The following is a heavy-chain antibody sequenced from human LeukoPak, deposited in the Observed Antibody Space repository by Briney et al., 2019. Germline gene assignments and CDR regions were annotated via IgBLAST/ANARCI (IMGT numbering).Heavy chain of an antibody. CDR3: ARGDILTGYKRD. Sequence: ASVKVSCKASGYTFTSYYMHWVRQAPGQGLEWMGGIIPIFGTANCAQKFQGRVTITADESTSTAYMELSSLRSEDTAVYYCARGDILTGYKRDWGQGTLVTVSS. CDR2: IIPIFGTA. V-gene: IGHV1-69*13. D-gene: IGHD3-9*01. CDR1: GYTFTSYY. J-gene: IGHJ4*02.